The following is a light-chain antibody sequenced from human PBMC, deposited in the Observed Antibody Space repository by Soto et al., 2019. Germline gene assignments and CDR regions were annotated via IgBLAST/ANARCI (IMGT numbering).Light chain of an antibody. V-gene: IGKV1-5*01. CDR1: QSINSW. Sequence: DIQMTQSPSTLSASVGDRVTITCRASQSINSWLAWYQQKPGKAPKLLIYDASSLERGVPSRFSGSGSGTDFTLTISSLQPDDFATYYCQQYNSYSQTFGQGTKGDIK. CDR3: QQYNSYSQT. CDR2: DAS. J-gene: IGKJ1*01.